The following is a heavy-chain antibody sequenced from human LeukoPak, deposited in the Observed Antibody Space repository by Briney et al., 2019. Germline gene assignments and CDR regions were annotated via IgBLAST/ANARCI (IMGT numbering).Heavy chain of an antibody. Sequence: SVKVSCKASGGTFSSYAISWVRQAPGQGLEWMGGIIPIFGTANYAQKFQGRVTITADESTSTAYMELSSLRSEDTAVYYCARDWDCSSTSCYAFDIWGQGTMVTVSS. CDR2: IIPIFGTA. CDR1: GGTFSSYA. D-gene: IGHD2-2*01. CDR3: ARDWDCSSTSCYAFDI. V-gene: IGHV1-69*13. J-gene: IGHJ3*02.